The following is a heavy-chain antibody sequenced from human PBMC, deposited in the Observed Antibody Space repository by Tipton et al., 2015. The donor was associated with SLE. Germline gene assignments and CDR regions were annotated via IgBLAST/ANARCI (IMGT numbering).Heavy chain of an antibody. CDR2: IYTSGST. CDR1: GGSISSHY. D-gene: IGHD3-3*02. V-gene: IGHV4-4*08. CDR3: ARAGPLYSIFDY. Sequence: TLSLTCTVSGGSISSHYWSWVLKPPGKGLEWIGYIYTSGSTNYNPSLKSRVTISVDTSKNQFSLKLSSVTAADTAVYYCARAGPLYSIFDYWGQGTLVTVSS. J-gene: IGHJ4*02.